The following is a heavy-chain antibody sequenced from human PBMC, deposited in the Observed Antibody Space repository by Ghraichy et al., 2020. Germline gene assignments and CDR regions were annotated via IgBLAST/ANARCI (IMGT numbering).Heavy chain of an antibody. Sequence: SETLSLTCTVSGGSVSSGSYYWSWIRQPPGKGLEWIGYNYYSGSTNYNPSLKSRVTISVDTSKNQFSLKLSSVTAADTAVYYCARAGYYDFWSGPSFPDYWGQGTLVTVSS. J-gene: IGHJ4*02. D-gene: IGHD3-3*01. CDR2: NYYSGST. CDR3: ARAGYYDFWSGPSFPDY. CDR1: GGSVSSGSYY. V-gene: IGHV4-61*01.